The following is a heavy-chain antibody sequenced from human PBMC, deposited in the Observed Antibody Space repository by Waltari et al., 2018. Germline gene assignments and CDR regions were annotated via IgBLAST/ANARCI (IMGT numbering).Heavy chain of an antibody. D-gene: IGHD2-15*01. Sequence: QVQLVQSGAEVKKTGSSVKVSCKASGGTFSSYAISWVRQAPGQGLEWMGGIIPIFGTANYAQKFQGRVTITADESTSTAYMELSSLRSEDTAVYYCAREGEYCSGGSCYDRNFDYWGQGTLVTVSS. CDR3: AREGEYCSGGSCYDRNFDY. J-gene: IGHJ4*02. V-gene: IGHV1-69*12. CDR2: IIPIFGTA. CDR1: GGTFSSYA.